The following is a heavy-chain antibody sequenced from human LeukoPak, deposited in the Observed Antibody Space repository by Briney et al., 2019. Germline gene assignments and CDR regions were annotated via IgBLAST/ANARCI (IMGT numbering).Heavy chain of an antibody. Sequence: GASVKVPCKASGGTFSSYAISWVRQAPGQGLEWMGGIIPIFGTANYAQKFQGRVTITTDESTSTAYMELSGLSSDDTAIYYCMRDYPHQRFDYWGQGTLVTVSS. CDR1: GGTFSSYA. CDR2: IIPIFGTA. CDR3: MRDYPHQRFDY. J-gene: IGHJ4*02. V-gene: IGHV1-69*05.